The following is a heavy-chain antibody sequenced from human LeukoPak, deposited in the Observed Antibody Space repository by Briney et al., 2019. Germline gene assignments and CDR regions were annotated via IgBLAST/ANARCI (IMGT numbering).Heavy chain of an antibody. CDR2: IIPIFGTA. V-gene: IGHV1-69*05. D-gene: IGHD6-13*01. Sequence: GSSVKVSCKASGGTFSSYAISWVRQAPGQGLEWMGGIIPIFGTANYAQKFQGRVTITTDESTSTAYMELSSLRSEDTAVYYCARGGSSIWWVNDAFDIWGQGTMVTVSS. CDR1: GGTFSSYA. CDR3: ARGGSSIWWVNDAFDI. J-gene: IGHJ3*02.